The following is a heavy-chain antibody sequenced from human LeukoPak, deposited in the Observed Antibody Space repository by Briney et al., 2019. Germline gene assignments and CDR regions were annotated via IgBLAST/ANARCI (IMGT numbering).Heavy chain of an antibody. V-gene: IGHV1-18*01. CDR2: ISAYNGNT. CDR1: GYTFTSYG. CDR3: ARDRYYYDSSGSRGFDY. Sequence: ASVMVSCKASGYTFTSYGVSWVRQAPGQGLEWMGWISAYNGNTNYAQKLQGRVTMTTDTSTSTAYMELRSLRSDDTAVYYCARDRYYYDSSGSRGFDYWGQGTLVTVSS. J-gene: IGHJ4*02. D-gene: IGHD3-22*01.